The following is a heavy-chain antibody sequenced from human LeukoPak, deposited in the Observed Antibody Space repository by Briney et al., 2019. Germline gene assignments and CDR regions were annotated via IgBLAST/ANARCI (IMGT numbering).Heavy chain of an antibody. D-gene: IGHD3-10*01. CDR3: ARARSGYYYYYYGMDV. J-gene: IGHJ6*04. CDR1: GGSFSGYY. Sequence: SETLSLTCAVYGGSFSGYYWSWIRQPPGKGLEWIGEINHSGSTNYNPSLKSRVTISVDTSKNQFSLKLSCVAAADTAVYYCARARSGYYYYYYGMDVWGKGTTVTVSS. CDR2: INHSGST. V-gene: IGHV4-34*01.